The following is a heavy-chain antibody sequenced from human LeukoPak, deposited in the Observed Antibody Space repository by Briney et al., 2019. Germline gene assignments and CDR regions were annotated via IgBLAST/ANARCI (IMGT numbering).Heavy chain of an antibody. D-gene: IGHD2-15*01. CDR2: ISYDGNNK. CDR3: ARDHRYCSGGSCYSYCDY. V-gene: IGHV3-30*04. Sequence: PGRSLRPSCAASGFTFNSYAMHWVRQAPGKGLEWVAVISYDGNNKYYADSVKGRFTISRDNSKNTLYLQMNSLRVEDTAVHYCARDHRYCSGGSCYSYCDYWGQGTLVTVSS. CDR1: GFTFNSYA. J-gene: IGHJ4*02.